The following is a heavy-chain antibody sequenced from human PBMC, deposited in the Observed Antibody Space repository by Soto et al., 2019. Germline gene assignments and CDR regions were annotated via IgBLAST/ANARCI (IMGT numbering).Heavy chain of an antibody. J-gene: IGHJ5*01. CDR1: AYTFTGYY. CDR3: ARGTSYKDGWLDA. D-gene: IGHD3-10*01. Sequence: QVQLVQSGSEVKKPGASVKVSCKTSAYTFTGYYIHWVRQAPGQGLDWMGWINPYSGDTNYAQRFQGRVTMTRDTSISTAYMELGRLISDDTAVYYCARGTSYKDGWLDAWGQGTLVTVSS. V-gene: IGHV1-2*02. CDR2: INPYSGDT.